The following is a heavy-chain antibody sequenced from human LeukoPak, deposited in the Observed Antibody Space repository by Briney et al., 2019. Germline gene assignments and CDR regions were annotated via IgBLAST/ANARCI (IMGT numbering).Heavy chain of an antibody. D-gene: IGHD5-18*01. Sequence: PGGSLRLSCAASGFTVSSNYMSWVRQAPGKGLEWVSVIYSGGSTYYADSVKGRFTISRDNSKNTLYLQMNSLRAEDTAVYYCARERWRRGYSYGYDYWGQGTLVTVSS. CDR3: ARERWRRGYSYGYDY. CDR1: GFTVSSNY. V-gene: IGHV3-53*01. J-gene: IGHJ4*02. CDR2: IYSGGST.